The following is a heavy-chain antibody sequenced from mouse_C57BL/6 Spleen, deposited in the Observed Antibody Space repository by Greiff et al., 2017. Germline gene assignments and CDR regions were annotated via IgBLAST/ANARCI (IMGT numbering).Heavy chain of an antibody. CDR3: AGWITAVVAPMDY. D-gene: IGHD1-1*01. V-gene: IGHV1-26*01. CDR2: INPNNGGT. Sequence: VQLQQSGPELVKPGASVKISCKASGYTFTDYYMNWVKQSPGQSLEWIGDINPNNGGTSYNQKFKGKATVTVDKSSSTAYMELRSLTSEDSAVYYCAGWITAVVAPMDYWGQGTSVTVSS. CDR1: GYTFTDYY. J-gene: IGHJ4*01.